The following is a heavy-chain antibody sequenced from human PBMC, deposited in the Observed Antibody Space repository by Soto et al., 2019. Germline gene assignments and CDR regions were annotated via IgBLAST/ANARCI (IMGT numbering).Heavy chain of an antibody. V-gene: IGHV4-39*01. J-gene: IGHJ4*02. Sequence: SETLSLTCTVSGGSISSSSYYWGWIRQPPGKGLEWIGSIYYSGSTYYNPSLKSRVTISVDTSKNQFSLKLSSVTAADTAVYYCARHMRGGWYRGVDYWGQGTLVTVSS. D-gene: IGHD6-19*01. CDR1: GGSISSSSYY. CDR2: IYYSGST. CDR3: ARHMRGGWYRGVDY.